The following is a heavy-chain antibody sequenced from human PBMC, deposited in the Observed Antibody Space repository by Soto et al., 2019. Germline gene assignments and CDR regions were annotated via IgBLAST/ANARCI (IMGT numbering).Heavy chain of an antibody. Sequence: GGSLRLSCAASGFTFGNYAMHWVRQAPGKGLEWVAVTSFDGSDKYNADSVKGRFTISRDNSKNTLYLQMSSLRPEDTGVYFCARAVGMTTVNLDYWGQGALVTVSS. CDR1: GFTFGNYA. V-gene: IGHV3-30*04. D-gene: IGHD1-26*01. J-gene: IGHJ4*02. CDR2: TSFDGSDK. CDR3: ARAVGMTTVNLDY.